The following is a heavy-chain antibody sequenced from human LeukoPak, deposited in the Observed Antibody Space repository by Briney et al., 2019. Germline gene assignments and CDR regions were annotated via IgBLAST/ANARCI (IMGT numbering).Heavy chain of an antibody. Sequence: GGSLRLSCAVSEFPFSKAWMSWVRLAPGKGLEWVGRIKSKTDGGTTDYAAPVKGRFTISRDDSKNTLYLQMNSLKTEDTAVYYCTTDPSSGIKDYWGQGALVTVSS. CDR3: TTDPSSGIKDY. CDR2: IKSKTDGGTT. J-gene: IGHJ4*02. V-gene: IGHV3-15*01. D-gene: IGHD2-15*01. CDR1: EFPFSKAW.